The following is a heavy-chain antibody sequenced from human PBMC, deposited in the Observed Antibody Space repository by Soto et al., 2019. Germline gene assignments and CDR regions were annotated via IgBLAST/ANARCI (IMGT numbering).Heavy chain of an antibody. J-gene: IGHJ4*02. CDR3: RLTGYSPYFDY. Sequence: GGSLRLSCAASGFAFSSYWMHWVRQAPGKGLVWVSRINSDGISTTYADSVKGRFTISRDNAKNTLYLQMNSLRAEDTAVYYCRLTGYSPYFDYWGQGILVTVSS. CDR2: INSDGIST. D-gene: IGHD3-9*01. CDR1: GFAFSSYW. V-gene: IGHV3-74*01.